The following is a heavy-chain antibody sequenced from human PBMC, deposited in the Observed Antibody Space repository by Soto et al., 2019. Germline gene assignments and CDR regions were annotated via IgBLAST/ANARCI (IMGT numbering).Heavy chain of an antibody. CDR2: MSYDETKK. Sequence: QVQLVESGGGVVQPGGSLRLSCATSGFSLSSYAMHWVRQAPGKGLEWVALMSYDETKKYYADFVKGRFTISRDNSKNTLFLQMNNLRVEDTAVYYCAKDRRDGDFMHILVVDFWGQGALVTVSS. J-gene: IGHJ4*02. D-gene: IGHD2-15*01. V-gene: IGHV3-30*18. CDR1: GFSLSSYA. CDR3: AKDRRDGDFMHILVVDF.